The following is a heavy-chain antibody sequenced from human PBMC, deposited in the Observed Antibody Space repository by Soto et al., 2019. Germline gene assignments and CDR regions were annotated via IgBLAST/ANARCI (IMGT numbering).Heavy chain of an antibody. CDR2: ISYDGSNK. D-gene: IGHD4-17*01. Sequence: QVQLVESGGGVVQPGRSLRLSCAASGFTFSSYGLHWGRQAPGKGLEWVAVISYDGSNKYYAESVKGRFAISRDNSKNTLYLHMNSLRAEDTAVYYCAKDVIYGDGRLIGRTSFDTWGQGILVTVSS. J-gene: IGHJ4*02. V-gene: IGHV3-30*18. CDR1: GFTFSSYG. CDR3: AKDVIYGDGRLIGRTSFDT.